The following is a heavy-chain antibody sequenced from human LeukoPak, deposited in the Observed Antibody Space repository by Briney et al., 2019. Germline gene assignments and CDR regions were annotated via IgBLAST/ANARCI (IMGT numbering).Heavy chain of an antibody. D-gene: IGHD5-24*01. CDR3: TPDGGHWDFDH. V-gene: IGHV1-46*01. CDR2: IYPSDGRT. J-gene: IGHJ4*02. Sequence: ASVTVSCKASGYTFINSYIHWMRQAPGQGPEWMGVIYPSDGRTTYARKVLGRVTMTRDTSTSTVHMQLSSLRSEDTAVYYCTPDGGHWDFDHWGQGTLVTVSS. CDR1: GYTFINSY.